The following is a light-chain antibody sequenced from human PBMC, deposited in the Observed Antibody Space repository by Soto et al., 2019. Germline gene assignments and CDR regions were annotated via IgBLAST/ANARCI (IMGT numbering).Light chain of an antibody. V-gene: IGKV2-28*01. CDR2: LAS. CDR1: QSLQHXXXYNX. CDR3: MQALQTPT. Sequence: DIVMTQSPLSLPVTPGEPASISCRSSQSLQHXXXYNXLDWYLQKPGQSPQILIYLASNRASGVPDRFSGSGSGTDFTLKINRVEAEDVGVYYCMQALQTPTFGQGTKVEIK. J-gene: IGKJ1*01.